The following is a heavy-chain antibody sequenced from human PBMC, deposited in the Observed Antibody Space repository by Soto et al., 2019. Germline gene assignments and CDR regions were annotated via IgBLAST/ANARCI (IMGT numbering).Heavy chain of an antibody. Sequence: PGGSLRLSCAASGCTFRSYTMNWVRQAPGRGLEWVSSIGTSSSYIYYADSVKGRFTISRDNAKNSLFLQMNSLRADDTAVYYCARDSVRDSIYYYYGLDVWGPGTTDTVSS. CDR1: GCTFRSYT. CDR2: IGTSSSYI. D-gene: IGHD2-21*02. CDR3: ARDSVRDSIYYYYGLDV. V-gene: IGHV3-21*01. J-gene: IGHJ6*02.